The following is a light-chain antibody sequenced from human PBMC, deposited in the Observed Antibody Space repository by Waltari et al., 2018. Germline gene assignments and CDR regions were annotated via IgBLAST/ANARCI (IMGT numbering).Light chain of an antibody. J-gene: IGLJ1*01. CDR3: SSYTSSSTWV. Sequence: QSALTQPPSVSGSPGQSVTISCTGTSSDVGSYNRVSWYQQPPDTAPKLIIYEVSDLPSGVPDRFSGSKSANTAFLTISGLQAEDEADYFCSSYTSSSTWVFGTGTKVTVL. V-gene: IGLV2-18*02. CDR2: EVS. CDR1: SSDVGSYNR.